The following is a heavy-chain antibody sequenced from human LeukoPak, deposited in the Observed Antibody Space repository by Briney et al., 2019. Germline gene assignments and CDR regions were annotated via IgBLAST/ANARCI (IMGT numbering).Heavy chain of an antibody. D-gene: IGHD1-26*01. CDR1: GYSFTSSW. CDR3: ARFSVGGSYYPNY. CDR2: IYPGDSDT. Sequence: GASLKISCQGSGYSFTSSWIGWVRQMPGKGLEWMGIIYPGDSDTRYSPSIQGQVTISADKSISTAYLQWSSLKASDTAMYYCARFSVGGSYYPNYWGQGTLVSVSS. J-gene: IGHJ4*02. V-gene: IGHV5-51*01.